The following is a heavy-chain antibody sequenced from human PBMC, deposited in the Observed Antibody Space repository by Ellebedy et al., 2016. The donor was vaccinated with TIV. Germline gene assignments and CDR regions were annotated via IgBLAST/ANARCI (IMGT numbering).Heavy chain of an antibody. CDR1: GGSISSSSYY. CDR3: ARATTPEDSSSCPN. V-gene: IGHV4-39*07. J-gene: IGHJ4*02. Sequence: SETLSLTCTVSGGSISSSSYYWGWIRQPPGKGLEWIGEINHSGSTNYNPSLKSRVTISVDTSKNQFSLKLSSVTAADTAVYYCARATTPEDSSSCPNWGQGTLVTVSS. D-gene: IGHD6-13*01. CDR2: INHSGST.